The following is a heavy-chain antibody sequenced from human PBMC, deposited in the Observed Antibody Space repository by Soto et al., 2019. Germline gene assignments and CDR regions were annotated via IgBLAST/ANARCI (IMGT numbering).Heavy chain of an antibody. CDR3: TRHGTMTYSSGPRDYYYMDV. CDR2: IRSKANSYAT. CDR1: GFTFSGSA. Sequence: EVQLVESGGGLVQPGVSLKLSCAASGFTFSGSAMHWVRQASGKGLAWVGRIRSKANSYATAYAASLKGRFTISRDDSKNTAYLQMNSLKTEDTAVYYCTRHGTMTYSSGPRDYYYMDVWGKGTTVTVSS. D-gene: IGHD1-1*01. J-gene: IGHJ6*03. V-gene: IGHV3-73*01.